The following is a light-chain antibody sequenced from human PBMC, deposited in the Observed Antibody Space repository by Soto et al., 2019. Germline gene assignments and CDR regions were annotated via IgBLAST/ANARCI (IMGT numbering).Light chain of an antibody. V-gene: IGLV2-23*01. CDR3: SSYASSSSYV. Sequence: QSVLTQPASVSGSPGQSITISCSGTTSDVRGYNLVSWYQQHTAKAPKPLLYEGTQRPSGVYSRSSGSKSGNTANLTISGLQAEDEADYYCSSYASSSSYVFGTGTKVTVL. CDR1: TSDVRGYNL. CDR2: EGT. J-gene: IGLJ1*01.